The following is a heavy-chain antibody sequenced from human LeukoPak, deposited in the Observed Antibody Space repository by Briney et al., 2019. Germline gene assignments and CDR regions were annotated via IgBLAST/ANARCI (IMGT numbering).Heavy chain of an antibody. Sequence: GGSLRLSCAASGFIFSNYATHWVRQAPGKGLEWVAVISFDGSNKFYTDSVKGRFTISRDDSKNTLYLQMNSLRAEDTAIYYCAKVGLTVTTILDYFDYWGQGTLVTVSS. J-gene: IGHJ4*02. D-gene: IGHD4-11*01. CDR3: AKVGLTVTTILDYFDY. V-gene: IGHV3-30*18. CDR1: GFIFSNYA. CDR2: ISFDGSNK.